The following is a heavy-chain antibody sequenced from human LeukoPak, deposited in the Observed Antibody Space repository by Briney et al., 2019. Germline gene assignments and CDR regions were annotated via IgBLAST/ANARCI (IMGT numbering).Heavy chain of an antibody. CDR1: GGTFSSYA. D-gene: IGHD5-12*01. CDR3: ARDSDPSSIVATNNWFDP. V-gene: IGHV1-3*01. CDR2: INAGNGNT. J-gene: IGHJ5*02. Sequence: GASVKVSCKASGGTFSSYAISWVRQAPGQGLEWMGWINAGNGNTKYSQKFQGRVTITRDTSASTAYMELSSLRSEDTAVYYCARDSDPSSIVATNNWFDPWGQGTLVTVSS.